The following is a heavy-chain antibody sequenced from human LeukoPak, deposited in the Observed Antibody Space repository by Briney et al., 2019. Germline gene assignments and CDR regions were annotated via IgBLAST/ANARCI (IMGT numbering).Heavy chain of an antibody. Sequence: SETLSLTCTVSGVSISSYYWGWIRQPPGKGLEWIGSIYYSGSTYYNPAPESRVTMSVDTSKSKFSLKLSSVTAADTAVYYCARAGVGSYYYSSMDVWGKGTTVTISS. J-gene: IGHJ6*03. CDR3: ARAGVGSYYYSSMDV. CDR2: IYYSGST. CDR1: GVSISSYY. V-gene: IGHV4-39*07. D-gene: IGHD1-26*01.